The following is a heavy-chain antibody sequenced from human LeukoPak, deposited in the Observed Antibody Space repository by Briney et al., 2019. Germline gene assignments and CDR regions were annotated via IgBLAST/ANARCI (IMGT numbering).Heavy chain of an antibody. CDR2: IYYSGST. CDR3: ARHYGP. CDR1: GVSISSYY. D-gene: IGHD3-16*01. V-gene: IGHV4-59*01. J-gene: IGHJ5*02. Sequence: SETLSLTCTVSGVSISSYYWSWIRQPPGKGLEWSGYIYYSGSTNYNPSLKSRVTISVDTSKNQFSLKLSSVTAADTAVYYCARHYGPWGQGTLVTVSS.